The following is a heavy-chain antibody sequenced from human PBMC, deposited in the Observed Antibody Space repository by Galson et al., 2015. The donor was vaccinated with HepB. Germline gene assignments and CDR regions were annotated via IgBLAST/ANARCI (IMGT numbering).Heavy chain of an antibody. Sequence: SETLSLTCAVYGGSFRGNYWSWIRQPPRKGLEWIGEINPSGSTNYKPSLKSRVTISLDTSKKQFSLKLSSVTAADTAVYYCAGYSRAWASFDFWGQGTLVTVSS. D-gene: IGHD6-19*01. V-gene: IGHV4-34*01. CDR2: INPSGST. J-gene: IGHJ4*02. CDR3: AGYSRAWASFDF. CDR1: GGSFRGNY.